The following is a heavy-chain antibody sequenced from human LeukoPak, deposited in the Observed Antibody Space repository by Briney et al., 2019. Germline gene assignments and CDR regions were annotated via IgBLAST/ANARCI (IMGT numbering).Heavy chain of an antibody. J-gene: IGHJ6*03. CDR2: MYTSGST. D-gene: IGHD6-6*01. CDR1: SGSISSGSYY. V-gene: IGHV4-61*02. CDR3: ARGASSSSAIGYYYYYMDV. Sequence: SEALSLTCTVSSGSISSGSYYWSWIRQPAGKGLEWIGRMYTSGSTNYNPSLKSRVTISVDTSKNQFSLKLSSVTAADTAVYYCARGASSSSAIGYYYYYMDVWGKGTTVTVSS.